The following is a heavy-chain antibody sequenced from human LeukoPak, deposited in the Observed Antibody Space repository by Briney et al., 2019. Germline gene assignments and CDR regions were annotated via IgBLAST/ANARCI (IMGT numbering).Heavy chain of an antibody. CDR2: TYYRSKWYN. J-gene: IGHJ4*02. V-gene: IGHV6-1*01. D-gene: IGHD3-22*01. CDR3: PRGQYYYESSAYYYFDY. Sequence: SQTLSLTCAIPGDSVSSNSAAWNWIRQSPSSGLEWLGRTYYRSKWYNDYAVSVKSRVTINPDTSKNQFSLQLNSVTPHYTHVYYCPRGQYYYESSAYYYFDYWGQGTLVTVSS. CDR1: GDSVSSNSAA.